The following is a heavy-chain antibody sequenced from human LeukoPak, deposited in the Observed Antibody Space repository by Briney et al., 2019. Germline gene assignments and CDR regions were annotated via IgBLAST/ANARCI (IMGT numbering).Heavy chain of an antibody. CDR3: ARDSAYSRYDLGFDY. CDR2: ISAYNGNT. D-gene: IGHD5-12*01. V-gene: IGHV1-18*04. J-gene: IGHJ4*02. Sequence: ASVKVSCKASGYTFTSYGISWVRQAPGQGLEWMGWISAYNGNTNYAQKLQGRVTMTTDTSTSTAYMELRSLRSDDTAVYYCARDSAYSRYDLGFDYWGQGTLVTVSS. CDR1: GYTFTSYG.